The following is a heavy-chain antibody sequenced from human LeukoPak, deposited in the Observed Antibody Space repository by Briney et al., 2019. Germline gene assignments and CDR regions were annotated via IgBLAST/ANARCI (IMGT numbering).Heavy chain of an antibody. J-gene: IGHJ6*03. Sequence: ASVKVSCKVSGYTLTELSMHWMRQAPGKGLEWMGGFDPEDGETIYAQKFQGRVTMTEDTSTDTAYMELSSLRSEDTAVYYCATAIPTGVYGDYAGYYYYYMDVWGKGTTVTVSS. D-gene: IGHD4-17*01. V-gene: IGHV1-24*01. CDR2: FDPEDGET. CDR3: ATAIPTGVYGDYAGYYYYYMDV. CDR1: GYTLTELS.